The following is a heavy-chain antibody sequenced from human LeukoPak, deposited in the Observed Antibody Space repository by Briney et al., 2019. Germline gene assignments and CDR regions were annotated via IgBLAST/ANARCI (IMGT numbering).Heavy chain of an antibody. CDR2: MNPNSGGT. D-gene: IGHD5-18*01. J-gene: IGHJ6*03. Sequence: ASVKVSCKASGYTFTSYDINWVRQATGQGLEWMGWMNPNSGGTNYAQKFQGWVTMTRDTSISTAYMELSRLRSDDTAMYYCAREGIYSYGPRYYYMDVWGKGTTVTVSS. CDR3: AREGIYSYGPRYYYMDV. V-gene: IGHV1-2*04. CDR1: GYTFTSYD.